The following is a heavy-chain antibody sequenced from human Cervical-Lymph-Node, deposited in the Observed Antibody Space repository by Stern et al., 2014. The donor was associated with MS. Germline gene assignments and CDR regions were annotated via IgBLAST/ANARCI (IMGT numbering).Heavy chain of an antibody. CDR3: AKHRGEDWNYAFWFDP. CDR2: ISYDGSNK. V-gene: IGHV3-30*18. CDR1: RFTFDNSG. Sequence: VQLVESGGGVVQPGTSLRLSCAASRFTFDNSGMHWVRQAPGKGLEWVALISYDGSNKHYADSVKGRFNISRDNANNTLFLQMNSLRAEDTAVYYCAKHRGEDWNYAFWFDPWGQGTLVTVSS. J-gene: IGHJ5*02. D-gene: IGHD1-7*01.